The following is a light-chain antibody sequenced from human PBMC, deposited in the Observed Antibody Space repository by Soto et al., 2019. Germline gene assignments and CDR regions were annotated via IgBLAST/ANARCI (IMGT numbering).Light chain of an antibody. J-gene: IGLJ3*02. CDR1: SSDVGGYKY. CDR3: ASYTTSNTPWV. Sequence: QSALTQPASVSESPGQSITISCTGTSSDVGGYKYVSWYQQHPGKAPKLMIYDVSYRPSGVPNRFSGSKSGNTASLTISGLQVEDEADYYCASYTTSNTPWVFGGGTKL. CDR2: DVS. V-gene: IGLV2-14*03.